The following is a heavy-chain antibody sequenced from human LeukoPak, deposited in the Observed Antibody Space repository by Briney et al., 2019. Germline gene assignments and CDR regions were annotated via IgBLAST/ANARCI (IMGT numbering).Heavy chain of an antibody. CDR1: GGYISSYY. CDR2: IYTSGRT. J-gene: IGHJ4*02. Sequence: SETLSLTCTVSGGYISSYYWSWIRQPAGKGLEWIGRIYTSGRTNYNPSLKSRVTMSVDTSKNQFSLKLSSVTAADTAVDYCARGYSSGWYGDYFDYWGQGTLVTVSS. V-gene: IGHV4-4*07. CDR3: ARGYSSGWYGDYFDY. D-gene: IGHD6-19*01.